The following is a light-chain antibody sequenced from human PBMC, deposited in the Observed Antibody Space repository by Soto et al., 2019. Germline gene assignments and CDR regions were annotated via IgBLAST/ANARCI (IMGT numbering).Light chain of an antibody. CDR3: SSYTSSSTPYV. J-gene: IGLJ1*01. CDR1: SSDVDGYNY. CDR2: DVS. Sequence: QSPLTQPVSVSGSPGQSITISCTGTSSDVDGYNYVSWYQQHPGKAPKLMIYDVSNRLSGVSTRFSGSKSGNTASLTISGLQAEDEADYYCSSYTSSSTPYVFGTGTKVTVL. V-gene: IGLV2-14*01.